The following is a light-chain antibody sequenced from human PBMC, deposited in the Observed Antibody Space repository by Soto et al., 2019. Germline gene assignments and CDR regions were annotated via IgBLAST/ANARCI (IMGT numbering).Light chain of an antibody. CDR2: DVS. CDR3: TSYTKSNTVL. CDR1: NNDIGAYNY. Sequence: QSALTQPASVSGSLGQSITISCTRTNNDIGAYNYICWHQQYPGRAPKVMIYDVSNRPSGVSNRFSGSKSGNTASLTISGLQAEDEADYYCTSYTKSNTVLFGGGTKLTVL. J-gene: IGLJ2*01. V-gene: IGLV2-14*03.